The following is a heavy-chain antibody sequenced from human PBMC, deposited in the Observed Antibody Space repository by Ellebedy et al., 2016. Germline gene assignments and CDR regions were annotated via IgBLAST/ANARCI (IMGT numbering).Heavy chain of an antibody. D-gene: IGHD6-19*01. CDR1: HDNIKTFS. CDR3: TRSVRASGWADP. Sequence: GSLRLSCTVSHDNIKTFSWSWIRQPPGKPLEWIGDIFYNGTTIYHPSLKTRLTMSRDMSKKEFSVKMTFVTAADTAFYYCTRSVRASGWADPWGQGILVIVS. J-gene: IGHJ5*02. CDR2: IFYNGTT. V-gene: IGHV4-59*01.